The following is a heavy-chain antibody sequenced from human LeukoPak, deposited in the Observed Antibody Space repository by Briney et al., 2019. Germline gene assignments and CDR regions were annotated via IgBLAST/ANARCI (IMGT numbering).Heavy chain of an antibody. J-gene: IGHJ4*02. V-gene: IGHV3-30*18. Sequence: GRSLRLSCAASGFTVSTCGMHWVRQAPGKGLEGVAGKTYGGGNKYYADSVNGRFTISRDDSKNTVYLQMNSLTAEDTAVYYCAKEQSSGWYRVAEFWGQGTQVTVSS. CDR1: GFTVSTCG. CDR3: AKEQSSGWYRVAEF. CDR2: KTYGGGNK. D-gene: IGHD6-19*01.